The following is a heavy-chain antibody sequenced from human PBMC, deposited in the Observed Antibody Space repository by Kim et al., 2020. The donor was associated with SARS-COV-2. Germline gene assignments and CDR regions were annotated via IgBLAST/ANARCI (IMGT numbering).Heavy chain of an antibody. CDR2: IFYGGDT. CDR1: SDSFSAYY. CDR3: ARSEGRASWHQFDY. V-gene: IGHV4-59*01. Sequence: SETLSLTCTVSSDSFSAYYWSWIRHLPGKGLEWIGYIFYGGDTNYNPSLSSRVTISWDTSTNQFSLDLTSVTDADTAVYYCARSEGRASWHQFDYWGQGILVTVSS. J-gene: IGHJ4*02.